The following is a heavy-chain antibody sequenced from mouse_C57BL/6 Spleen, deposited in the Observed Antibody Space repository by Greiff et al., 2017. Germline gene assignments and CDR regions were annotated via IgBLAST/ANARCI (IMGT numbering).Heavy chain of an antibody. CDR1: GYTFTSYW. V-gene: IGHV1-55*01. Sequence: QVQLQQPGAELVKPGASVKMSCKASGYTFTSYWITWVKQRPGQGLEWIGDIYPGSGSTNYNEKFKSKATLTVDTSSSTAYMQLSSRTSEDSAVYYCARSVTPARYWFAYGGQGTLVTVSA. CDR3: ARSVTPARYWFAY. J-gene: IGHJ3*01. D-gene: IGHD2-3*01. CDR2: IYPGSGST.